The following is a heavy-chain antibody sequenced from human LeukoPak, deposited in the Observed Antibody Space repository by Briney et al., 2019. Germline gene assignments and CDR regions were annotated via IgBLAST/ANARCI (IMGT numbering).Heavy chain of an antibody. Sequence: PGGSLRLSCAASGFTFSNYGMNWVRQAPGKGLEWVSYISSSSSTMSYADSVKGRFTISRDNAKNSLYLQMNSLRVEDTAVYYCAREMWGYYFEYWGQGTLVTVSS. J-gene: IGHJ4*02. D-gene: IGHD2-21*01. V-gene: IGHV3-48*04. CDR1: GFTFSNYG. CDR2: ISSSSSTM. CDR3: AREMWGYYFEY.